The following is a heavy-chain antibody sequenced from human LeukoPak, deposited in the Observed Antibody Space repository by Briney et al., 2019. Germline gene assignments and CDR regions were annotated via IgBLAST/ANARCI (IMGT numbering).Heavy chain of an antibody. CDR3: AGEDSSGYNWFDP. CDR2: INPNSGGT. J-gene: IGHJ5*02. D-gene: IGHD3-22*01. V-gene: IGHV1-2*02. Sequence: ASVKVSCKASGYTFTGHYMHWVRQAPGQGLEWMGWINPNSGGTNYAQKFQGRVTMTRDTSISTAYMELSRLRSDDTAVYYCAGEDSSGYNWFDPWGQGTLVTVSS. CDR1: GYTFTGHY.